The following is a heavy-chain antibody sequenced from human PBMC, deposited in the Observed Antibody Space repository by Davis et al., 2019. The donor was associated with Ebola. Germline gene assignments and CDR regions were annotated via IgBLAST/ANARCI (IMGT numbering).Heavy chain of an antibody. CDR3: TVGGIGGMGDY. J-gene: IGHJ4*02. V-gene: IGHV1-24*01. Sequence: ASVQVSCKVSDYILREISIHWVRQAPGIGLEWMGNFNPEDGESIYAQKFQGRVTMTEDTSTNTAYMELSSLRSEDTAVYYCTVGGIGGMGDYWGQGTLVTVSS. CDR1: DYILREIS. CDR2: FNPEDGES. D-gene: IGHD3-10*01.